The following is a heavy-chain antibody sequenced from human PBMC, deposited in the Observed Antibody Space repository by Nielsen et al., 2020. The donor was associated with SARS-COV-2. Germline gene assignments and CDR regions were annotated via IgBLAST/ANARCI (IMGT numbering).Heavy chain of an antibody. Sequence: SETLSLTCTVSGGSVSSGSYYWSWIRQPPGKGLEWIGYIYYSGSTNYNPSLKSRVTISVDTSKNQFSLKLSSVTAADTAVYYCARDLIAVAGTGYYYGMDVWGQGTTVTVSS. CDR2: IYYSGST. CDR1: GGSVSSGSYY. J-gene: IGHJ6*02. D-gene: IGHD6-19*01. CDR3: ARDLIAVAGTGYYYGMDV. V-gene: IGHV4-61*01.